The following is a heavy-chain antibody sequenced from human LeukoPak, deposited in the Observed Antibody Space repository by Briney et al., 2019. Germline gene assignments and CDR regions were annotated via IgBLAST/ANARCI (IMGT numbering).Heavy chain of an antibody. D-gene: IGHD2-15*01. CDR2: ISNNGGYT. CDR1: GFTFSSSA. J-gene: IGHJ4*02. CDR3: AKQLGYCSDGSCYFPY. Sequence: GGSLRLSCAASGFTFSSSAMSWVRQAPGKGLEWVSAISNNGGYTYYADSVQGRFTISRDNSKSTLCLQMNSLRAEDTAVYYCAKQLGYCSDGSCYFPYWGQGTLVPVSS. V-gene: IGHV3-23*01.